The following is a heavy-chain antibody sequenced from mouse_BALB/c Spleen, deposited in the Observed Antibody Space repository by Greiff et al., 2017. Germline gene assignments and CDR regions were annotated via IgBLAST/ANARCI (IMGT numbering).Heavy chain of an antibody. D-gene: IGHD2-14*01. CDR1: GFSLTGYG. CDR2: IWGDGST. CDR3: ARSYYRYGPYAMDY. V-gene: IGHV2-6-7*01. Sequence: VQGVESGPGLVAPSQSLSITCTVSGFSLTGYGVNWVRQPPGKGLEWLGMIWGDGSTDYNSALKSRLSISKDNSKSQVFLKMNSLQTDDTARYYCARSYYRYGPYAMDYWGQGTSVTVSS. J-gene: IGHJ4*01.